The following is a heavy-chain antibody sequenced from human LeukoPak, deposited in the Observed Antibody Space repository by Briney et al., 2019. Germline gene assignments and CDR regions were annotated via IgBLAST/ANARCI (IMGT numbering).Heavy chain of an antibody. V-gene: IGHV3-23*01. Sequence: GGSLRLSCAASGFTFSSIAMSWVRQAPGKGLEWVSTISGSGGTPYYADSVRGRFTISRDNSKNTLGLQMNSLRAEDTAVYYCASAFPRYYYDSSGYYRGGDYWGQGTLVTVSS. D-gene: IGHD3-22*01. J-gene: IGHJ4*02. CDR1: GFTFSSIA. CDR2: ISGSGGTP. CDR3: ASAFPRYYYDSSGYYRGGDY.